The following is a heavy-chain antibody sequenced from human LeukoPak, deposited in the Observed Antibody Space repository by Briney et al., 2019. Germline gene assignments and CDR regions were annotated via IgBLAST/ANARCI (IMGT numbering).Heavy chain of an antibody. CDR1: GFTFIDYS. D-gene: IGHD2-21*02. V-gene: IGHV3-21*01. Sequence: GGSLRLSCAASGFTFIDYSMNWVRQAPGKGLEWVSSISGTGTYINYADSLKGRFTISRDNAKNSVYLQMDSLTAEDTAVYYCARGNYYCGGDCYTAEYFQHWGQGTLVTVSS. CDR3: ARGNYYCGGDCYTAEYFQH. CDR2: ISGTGTYI. J-gene: IGHJ1*01.